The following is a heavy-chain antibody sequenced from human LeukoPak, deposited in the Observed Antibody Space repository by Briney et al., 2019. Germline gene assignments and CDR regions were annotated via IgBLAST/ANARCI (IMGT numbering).Heavy chain of an antibody. J-gene: IGHJ4*02. CDR1: GYTFTSYD. CDR2: MNPNSGNT. V-gene: IGHV1-8*03. D-gene: IGHD3-3*01. CDR3: ASPARGYYDFWSGYYLVV. Sequence: ASVKVSCKASGYTFTSYDINWVRQATGQGLEWMGWMNPNSGNTGYAQKFQGRVTITRNTSISTAYMELSSLRSEDTAVYYCASPARGYYDFWSGYYLVVWGQGTLVTVSS.